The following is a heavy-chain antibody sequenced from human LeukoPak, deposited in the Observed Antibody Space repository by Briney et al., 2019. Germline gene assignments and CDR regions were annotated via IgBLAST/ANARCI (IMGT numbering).Heavy chain of an antibody. D-gene: IGHD2-15*01. CDR1: GGSINSDY. V-gene: IGHV4-59*01. CDR3: AKESCRGGACNLDN. Sequence: SETLSLTCTVSGGSINSDYWSWIRQPPGKGLEWIGNIFYSGSTLYNPSLKSRITISVDPSTNQFSLKVRSVTAADTAVNYCAKESCRGGACNLDNWGQGSLVTVSS. J-gene: IGHJ4*02. CDR2: IFYSGST.